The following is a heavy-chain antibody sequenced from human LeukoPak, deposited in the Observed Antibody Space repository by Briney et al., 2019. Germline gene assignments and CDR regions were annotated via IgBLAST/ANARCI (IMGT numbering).Heavy chain of an antibody. CDR2: ISGPSI. Sequence: GGSLRLSCAASGFTLSAYEMNWVRQAPGKGLEWISYISGPSIQYADSVKGRFTISGDNAKNSPYLQMNSLRAEDTAVYYCASRRVAVPTTRAFDYWGQGTLVTVSS. V-gene: IGHV3-48*03. D-gene: IGHD1-26*01. J-gene: IGHJ4*02. CDR3: ASRRVAVPTTRAFDY. CDR1: GFTLSAYE.